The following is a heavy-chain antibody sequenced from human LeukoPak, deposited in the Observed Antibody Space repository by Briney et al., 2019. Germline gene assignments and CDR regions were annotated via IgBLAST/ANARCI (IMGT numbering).Heavy chain of an antibody. J-gene: IGHJ4*02. CDR3: ARGNYYYGGGTYYYGYYFDY. V-gene: IGHV3-23*01. D-gene: IGHD3-22*01. CDR1: GFTFSNYA. CDR2: VSGSASST. Sequence: PGGSLRLSWAASGFTFSNYAMSWVRQTPGKGLEWVSGVSGSASSTYYADSVKGRFTISRDDSKNTLYLQMHSLRAEDTAVYYCARGNYYYGGGTYYYGYYFDYWGQGTLVTVSS.